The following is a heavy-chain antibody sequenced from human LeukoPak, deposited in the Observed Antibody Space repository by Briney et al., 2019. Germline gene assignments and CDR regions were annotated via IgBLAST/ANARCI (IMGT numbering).Heavy chain of an antibody. CDR3: ARVFGYYDYVWGTYRRPLNYYYYMDV. V-gene: IGHV3-20*04. D-gene: IGHD3-16*02. J-gene: IGHJ6*03. Sequence: PGGPLRLSCAASGFTFDDYGFSWVRQVPGKGLEWASGINWNGELTSYADSVKGRFSISRDNAKNSLYLQMNGLRAEDTALYYCARVFGYYDYVWGTYRRPLNYYYYMDVWGKGTTVTVSS. CDR1: GFTFDDYG. CDR2: INWNGELT.